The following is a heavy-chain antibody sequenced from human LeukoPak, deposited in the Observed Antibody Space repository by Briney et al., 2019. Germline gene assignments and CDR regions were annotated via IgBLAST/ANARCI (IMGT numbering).Heavy chain of an antibody. CDR1: GFTFNPYA. CDR2: IGGVGDRT. D-gene: IGHD6-19*01. J-gene: IGHJ4*02. V-gene: IGHV3-23*01. Sequence: GGSLRLSCAASGFTFNPYAMSWVRQAPGKGLEWVASIGGVGDRTYYADSVKGRFTISRDNSKDTLFLQMNSLKADDTALYYCAKASRQAAVASPLDYWGQGSLVTVSS. CDR3: AKASRQAAVASPLDY.